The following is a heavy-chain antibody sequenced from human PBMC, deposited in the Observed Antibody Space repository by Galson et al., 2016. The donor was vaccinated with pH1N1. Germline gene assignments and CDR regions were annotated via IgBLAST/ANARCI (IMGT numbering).Heavy chain of an antibody. V-gene: IGHV1-69*13. Sequence: SVKVSCKASGGTFGNYAISWLRQAPGHRLEWMGGNIPSLGTSNYAEKFRGRVTITADESTTKIYMELSSLRSEDTAVYYCARARDYSDSGGFYELWGQGTLVIVSS. J-gene: IGHJ4*02. D-gene: IGHD3-22*01. CDR3: ARARDYSDSGGFYEL. CDR2: NIPSLGTS. CDR1: GGTFGNYA.